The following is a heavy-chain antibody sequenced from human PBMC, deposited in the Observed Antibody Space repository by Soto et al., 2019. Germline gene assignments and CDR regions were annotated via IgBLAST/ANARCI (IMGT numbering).Heavy chain of an antibody. D-gene: IGHD3-9*01. V-gene: IGHV1-69*01. J-gene: IGHJ6*02. Sequence: QVQLVQSGAEVKKPGSSVKVSCKASGGTFSSYAISWVRQAPGQGLEWMGGIIPIFGTANYAQKFQGRVMITADESTSTAYMELSSLRSEHTAVYYRALVTGYGDLPCYYGMDVWGQGTTVTVSS. CDR3: ALVTGYGDLPCYYGMDV. CDR2: IIPIFGTA. CDR1: GGTFSSYA.